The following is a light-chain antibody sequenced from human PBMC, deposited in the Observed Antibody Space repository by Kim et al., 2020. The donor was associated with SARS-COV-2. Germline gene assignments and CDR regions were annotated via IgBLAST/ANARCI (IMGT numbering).Light chain of an antibody. CDR2: GAS. CDR1: QSVSCSY. J-gene: IGKJ4*01. V-gene: IGKV3-20*01. Sequence: SPGERATLSCRASQSVSCSYLAWYQQKPGQAPRLLIYGASSRATGIPDRFCGSGSGTDFTLTISRLEPEDFAVYYCQQYGSSPLTFGGGTKVDIK. CDR3: QQYGSSPLT.